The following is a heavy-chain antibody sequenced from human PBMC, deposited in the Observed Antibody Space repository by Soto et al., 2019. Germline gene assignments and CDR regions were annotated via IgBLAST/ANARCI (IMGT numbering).Heavy chain of an antibody. CDR3: ARNSGYALDYFDY. J-gene: IGHJ4*02. CDR1: GGSISSYY. CDR2: IYYSGST. V-gene: IGHV4-59*01. Sequence: SETLSLTCTVSGGSISSYYWSWIRQPPGKGLEWIGYIYYSGSTNYNPSLKSRVTISVDTSKNQFSLKLSSVTAADTAVYYCARNSGYALDYFDYWGQGTLVTVSS. D-gene: IGHD5-12*01.